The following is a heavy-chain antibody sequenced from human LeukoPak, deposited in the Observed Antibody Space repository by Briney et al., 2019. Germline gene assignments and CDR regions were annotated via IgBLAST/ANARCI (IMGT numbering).Heavy chain of an antibody. Sequence: PSETLSLTCSVSGGSISGYYWSWIRQPAGKGLEWIGRIYTSGSTNYNPSFKSRVTMSVYTSKNRFSLYLSSVTAADTAVYYCAGASYDSSGVHWGQGTLVTVS. D-gene: IGHD3-22*01. CDR1: GGSISGYY. CDR2: IYTSGST. J-gene: IGHJ4*02. CDR3: AGASYDSSGVH. V-gene: IGHV4-4*07.